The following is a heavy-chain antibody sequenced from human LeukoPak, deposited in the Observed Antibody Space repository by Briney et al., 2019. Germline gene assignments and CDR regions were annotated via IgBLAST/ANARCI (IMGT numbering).Heavy chain of an antibody. J-gene: IGHJ4*02. CDR1: GGTFSSYA. Sequence: SVKVSCKASGGTFSSYAISWVRQAPGQGLEWMGGIIPILGIANYAQKFQGRVTITADKSTSTAYMELSSLRSEDTAVYYCASGSIAVATRPFDYWGQGTLVTVSS. D-gene: IGHD6-19*01. CDR2: IIPILGIA. CDR3: ASGSIAVATRPFDY. V-gene: IGHV1-69*10.